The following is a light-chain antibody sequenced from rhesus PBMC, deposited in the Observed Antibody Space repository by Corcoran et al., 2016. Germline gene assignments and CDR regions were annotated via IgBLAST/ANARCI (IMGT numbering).Light chain of an antibody. Sequence: DIQMTQSPSSLSASVGDRVTITCRARQANTNALAWYQKKTGKNPKLLISEASSLQSGIPSRFSGSGSGTVFSLTISRLQSEDFATYYCQHYYAFPNRFGQGSKVEN. CDR1: QANTNA. J-gene: IGKJ2*01. V-gene: IGKV1-33*02. CDR3: QHYYAFPNR. CDR2: EAS.